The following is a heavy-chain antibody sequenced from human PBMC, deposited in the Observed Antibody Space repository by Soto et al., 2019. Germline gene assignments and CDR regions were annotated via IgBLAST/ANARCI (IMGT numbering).Heavy chain of an antibody. CDR1: GGIFIDFA. V-gene: IGHV3-30-3*01. D-gene: IGHD6-19*01. CDR2: LSSDESTE. J-gene: IGHJ4*02. Sequence: GGSLRLSCAASGGIFIDFAMHWVRQATGKGLEWVAVLSSDESTEYYVDSVKGRFTISRDTSKNTLYLQMNSLKDDDTAVYYCARGRIDSSGWYFDSWGQGTLVTVSS. CDR3: ARGRIDSSGWYFDS.